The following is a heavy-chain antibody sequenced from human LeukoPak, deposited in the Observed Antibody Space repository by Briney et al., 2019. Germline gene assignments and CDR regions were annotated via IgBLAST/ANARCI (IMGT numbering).Heavy chain of an antibody. J-gene: IGHJ4*02. CDR3: VKDIVPYDPIWVHFDF. CDR2: IGGDGSSP. D-gene: IGHD3-22*01. V-gene: IGHV3-64D*06. Sequence: GGSLRLSWSPSGFTFSEYAMYWVRQAPGKGLEYVSSIGGDGSSPYYADSVKGRFTISRDNSKNTLYLQMSSLRTEDTALYYCVKDIVPYDPIWVHFDFWGQGTLVTVSS. CDR1: GFTFSEYA.